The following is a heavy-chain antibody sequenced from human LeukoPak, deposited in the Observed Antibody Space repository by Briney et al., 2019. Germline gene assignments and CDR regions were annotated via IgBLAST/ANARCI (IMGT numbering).Heavy chain of an antibody. V-gene: IGHV3-33*01. CDR3: ARRLMDCSSTSCMYTPEGY. CDR1: GFTFSSYG. D-gene: IGHD2-2*01. J-gene: IGHJ4*02. Sequence: GGSLRLSCAASGFTFSSYGMHWVRQAPGKGLEWVAVIWYDGSSKYYADSVKGRFTISRDNSKNTLYLQMNSLRAEDTAVYYCARRLMDCSSTSCMYTPEGYWGQGTLVTVSS. CDR2: IWYDGSSK.